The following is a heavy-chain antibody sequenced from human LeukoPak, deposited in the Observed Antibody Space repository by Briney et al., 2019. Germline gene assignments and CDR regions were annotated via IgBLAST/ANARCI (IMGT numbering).Heavy chain of an antibody. J-gene: IGHJ4*02. D-gene: IGHD6-19*01. Sequence: SETLSLTCTVSGGSISSISYYWGWIRQPPGKGPEWIGSIYYSGSTYYNPSLKSRVTISADRSKNQFSLKLSSVTAADTAVYYCARDGDSSGWTRSDYWGQGTLVTVSS. V-gene: IGHV4-39*07. CDR2: IYYSGST. CDR1: GGSISSISYY. CDR3: ARDGDSSGWTRSDY.